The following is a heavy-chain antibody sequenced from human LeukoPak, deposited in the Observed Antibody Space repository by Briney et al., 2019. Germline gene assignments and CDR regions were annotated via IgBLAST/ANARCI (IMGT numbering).Heavy chain of an antibody. Sequence: ASVKVSCKASGGTFSSYAISWVRQAPGQGLEWMGGIIPIFGTANYAQTFQGRVTITTDESTSTAYVELSSVRSEDTAVYYCARGLRIAAAITDYYMDVWGKGTTVTVSS. CDR3: ARGLRIAAAITDYYMDV. CDR2: IIPIFGTA. V-gene: IGHV1-69*05. CDR1: GGTFSSYA. J-gene: IGHJ6*03. D-gene: IGHD6-13*01.